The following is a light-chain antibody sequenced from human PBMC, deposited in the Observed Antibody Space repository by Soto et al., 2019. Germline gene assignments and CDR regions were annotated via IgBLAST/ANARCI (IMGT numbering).Light chain of an antibody. CDR1: QDISNY. CDR3: QKCNRAPYT. V-gene: IGKV1-27*01. CDR2: AAS. Sequence: DIQLTQSPSSLSAAVGDRVTITCRASQDISNYLALYQQKPGKVPKLLMYAASTLQPGFPSRFSGSGSGTDFTLPISSLQPEYVATYYCQKCNRAPYTFGQWTKLEI. J-gene: IGKJ2*01.